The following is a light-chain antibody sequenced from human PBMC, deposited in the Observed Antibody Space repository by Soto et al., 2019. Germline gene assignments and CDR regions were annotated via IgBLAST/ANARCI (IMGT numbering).Light chain of an antibody. CDR1: SSDIGSYNY. CDR2: EVS. V-gene: IGLV2-14*01. Sequence: QSVLTQPASVSGSPGQSITISCTATSSDIGSYNYVSWYQQHPGKAPKLIIYEVSNRPSGVSNRFSGSKSGNTASLTISELQAEDEADYYCSSYTRSSTLVFGGGTKLTVL. CDR3: SSYTRSSTLV. J-gene: IGLJ3*02.